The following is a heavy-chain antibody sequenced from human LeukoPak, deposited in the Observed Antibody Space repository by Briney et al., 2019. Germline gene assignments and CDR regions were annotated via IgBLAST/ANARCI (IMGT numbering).Heavy chain of an antibody. J-gene: IGHJ4*02. D-gene: IGHD4-17*01. CDR1: GFTFSDYY. V-gene: IGHV3-11*01. CDR3: ARDYYGDYIPYYFDY. CDR2: ISSSGSTI. Sequence: GGSLRLSCAASGFTFSDYYMSWIRQAPGKGLEWVSCISSSGSTIYYADSVKGRFTISRDNAKNSLYLQMNSLRAEDTAVYYCARDYYGDYIPYYFDYWGQGTLVTVSS.